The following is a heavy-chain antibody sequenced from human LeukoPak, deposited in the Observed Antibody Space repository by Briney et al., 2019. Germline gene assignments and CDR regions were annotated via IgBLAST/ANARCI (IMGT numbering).Heavy chain of an antibody. CDR3: RYCSSTSAFDI. Sequence: PSETLSLTCTVSGGSISSGGYYWSWIRQHPGTGLEWIGYIYYSGSTYYNPSLKSRVTISVDTSKNQFSLKLSSVTAADTAVYYCRYCSSTSAFDIWGQGTMVTVSS. D-gene: IGHD2-2*01. J-gene: IGHJ3*02. CDR1: GGSISSGGYY. CDR2: IYYSGST. V-gene: IGHV4-31*03.